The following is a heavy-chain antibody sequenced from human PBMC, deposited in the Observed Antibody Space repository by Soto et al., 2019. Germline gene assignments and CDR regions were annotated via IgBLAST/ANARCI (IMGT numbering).Heavy chain of an antibody. CDR3: ARHSGNGTTFYYYYYYMDV. V-gene: IGHV4-39*01. D-gene: IGHD1-1*01. CDR2: IYFSGST. J-gene: IGHJ6*03. Sequence: SETLSLTCTVSGGSISSRNYYWGWIRQSPGKGLEWIGSIYFSGSTYYNPSLKSRVTISVDTSKNQFSLKLSSVTAADTAVYYCARHSGNGTTFYYYYYYMDVWGKGTTVTVSS. CDR1: GGSISSRNYY.